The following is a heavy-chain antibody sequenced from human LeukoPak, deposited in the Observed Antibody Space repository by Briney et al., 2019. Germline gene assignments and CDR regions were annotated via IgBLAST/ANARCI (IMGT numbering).Heavy chain of an antibody. CDR2: IYYSGST. CDR1: GGSISSYY. D-gene: IGHD3-22*01. CDR3: ARETSGYQSY. V-gene: IGHV4-59*01. J-gene: IGHJ4*02. Sequence: SETLSLTCTVSGGSISSYYWSWIRQPPGKGLEWIGYIYYSGSTNYNPSLKSRVTITVDTSKNQFSLKLSSVTAADTAAYYCARETSGYQSYWGQGTLVTVSS.